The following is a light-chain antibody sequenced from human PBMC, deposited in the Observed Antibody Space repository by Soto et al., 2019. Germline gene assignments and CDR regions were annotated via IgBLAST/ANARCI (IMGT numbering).Light chain of an antibody. CDR3: LQDYNFPRK. CDR2: DAS. CDR1: QTINNY. V-gene: IGKV1-6*01. J-gene: IGKJ1*01. Sequence: AIQIPHSPSSLSASVVDRVTITFLASQTINNYLNWYQHKPGKAPKLLIYDASKLENGVPSRFSGSGSGTDFTLTISSLQPGDFATYYCLQDYNFPRKFGQGTKVDIK.